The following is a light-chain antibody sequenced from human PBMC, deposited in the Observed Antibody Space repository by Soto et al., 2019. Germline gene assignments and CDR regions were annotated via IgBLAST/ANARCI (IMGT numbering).Light chain of an antibody. CDR2: GAS. J-gene: IGKJ1*01. CDR3: QQYGSSIRT. CDR1: QSVSSSY. V-gene: IGKV3-20*01. Sequence: EIVLTQSPGTLSLSPGERATLSCRASQSVSSSYLAWYQQKPGQAPRLLIYGASSRATGIPDRFSGSGSGTDFTLTISRLEPEDFVVYYCQQYGSSIRTLGQGTKVDIK.